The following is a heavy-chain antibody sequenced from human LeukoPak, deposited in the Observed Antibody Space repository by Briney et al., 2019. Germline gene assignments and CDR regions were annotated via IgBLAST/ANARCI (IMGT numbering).Heavy chain of an antibody. CDR1: GFIFSSYG. D-gene: IGHD5-18*01. V-gene: IGHV3-30*02. CDR2: IRFDGSNT. Sequence: GGSLRLSCAASGFIFSSYGMHWVRQAPGKGLEWVTFIRFDGSNTYYSDSLKGRFTISRDNSKNTLYLQMNSLRVEDTAVYYCAQGHSHTAMYFWGQGTLVTVSS. J-gene: IGHJ4*02. CDR3: AQGHSHTAMYF.